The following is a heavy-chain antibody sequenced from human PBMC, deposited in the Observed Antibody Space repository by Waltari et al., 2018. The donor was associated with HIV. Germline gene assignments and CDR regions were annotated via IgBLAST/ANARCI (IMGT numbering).Heavy chain of an antibody. Sequence: QVQLVQSGAEVKKPGASVKVSCKASGYTFTSYYMHWVRQAPGQGLECMGIINPSGGRTSYEQKFQGRVTMTRDTSTSTVYMELSSLRSEDTAVYYCARNVPYCSGGSCYSDYWGQGTLVTVSS. J-gene: IGHJ4*02. CDR3: ARNVPYCSGGSCYSDY. D-gene: IGHD2-15*01. CDR2: INPSGGRT. CDR1: GYTFTSYY. V-gene: IGHV1-46*01.